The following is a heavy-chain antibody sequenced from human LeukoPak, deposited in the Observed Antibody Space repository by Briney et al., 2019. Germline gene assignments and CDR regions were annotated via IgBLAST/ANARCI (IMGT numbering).Heavy chain of an antibody. J-gene: IGHJ5*02. Sequence: PSETLSLTCTVSGYSISSGYYWGWIRQPPGKGLEWVGSVWHSGNTYYNASLKSRVTISVDTSKNQFSLKLSSVTAADTAVYYCARNGYSNNAPGSIQLTWGQGTLVTVSS. CDR3: ARNGYSNNAPGSIQLT. V-gene: IGHV4-38-2*02. CDR1: GYSISSGYY. CDR2: VWHSGNT. D-gene: IGHD4-11*01.